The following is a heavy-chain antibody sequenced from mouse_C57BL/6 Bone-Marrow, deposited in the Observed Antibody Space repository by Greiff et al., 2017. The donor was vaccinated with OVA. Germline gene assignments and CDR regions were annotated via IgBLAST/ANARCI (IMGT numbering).Heavy chain of an antibody. CDR3: ASLYYYDSSLYAMDY. Sequence: VMLVESGPGLVQPSQSLSITCTVSGFSLTSYGVHWVRQSPGKGLEWLGVIWSGGSTDYNAAFISRLSISKDNSKSQVFFKMNSLQADDTAIYYCASLYYYDSSLYAMDYWGQGTSVTVSS. V-gene: IGHV2-2*01. CDR2: IWSGGST. J-gene: IGHJ4*01. CDR1: GFSLTSYG. D-gene: IGHD1-1*01.